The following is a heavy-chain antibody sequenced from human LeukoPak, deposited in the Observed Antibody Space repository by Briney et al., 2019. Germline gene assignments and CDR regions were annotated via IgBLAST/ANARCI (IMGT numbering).Heavy chain of an antibody. CDR1: GFIFSRYA. CDR3: ARAVYGFDAFDI. Sequence: PGGSLRLSCAASGFIFSRYAMSWVRQAPGKGLEWVSVITDSGGTIYYADSVKGRFTISRDNAKNSLYLQMNSLRAEDTAVYYCARAVYGFDAFDIWGQGTMVTVSS. J-gene: IGHJ3*02. CDR2: ITDSGGTI. D-gene: IGHD4-17*01. V-gene: IGHV3-23*01.